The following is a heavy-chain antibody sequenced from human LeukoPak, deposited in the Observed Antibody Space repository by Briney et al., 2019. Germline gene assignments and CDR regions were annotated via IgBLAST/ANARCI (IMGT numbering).Heavy chain of an antibody. CDR1: GFTFSSYA. Sequence: AGGSLRLSCAASGFTFSSYAMHWVRQAPGKGLEYVSAISSNGGSTYYANSVKGRFTISRDNSKNTLYLQMGSLRAEDMTVYYCARVGDNRAFDIWGQGTMVTVSS. CDR2: ISSNGGST. CDR3: ARVGDNRAFDI. J-gene: IGHJ3*02. V-gene: IGHV3-64*01. D-gene: IGHD4-23*01.